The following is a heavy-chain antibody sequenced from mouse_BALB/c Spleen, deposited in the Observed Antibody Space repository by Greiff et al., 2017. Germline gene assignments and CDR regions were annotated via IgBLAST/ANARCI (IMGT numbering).Heavy chain of an antibody. J-gene: IGHJ1*01. CDR3: KFFPGYIEV. V-gene: IGHV14-4*02. CDR1: GFNIKDYY. CDR2: IDPENGDT. Sequence: EVQLQQSGAELVRSGASVKLSCTASGFNIKDYYMHWVKQRPEQGLEWIGWIDPENGDTEYAPKFQGKATMTADTSSNTAYLQLSSLTSEDTAVSYCKFFPGYIEVWGAGTTVTASS.